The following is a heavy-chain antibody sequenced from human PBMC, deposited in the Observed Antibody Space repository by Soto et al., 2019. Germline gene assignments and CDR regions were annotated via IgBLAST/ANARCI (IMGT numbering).Heavy chain of an antibody. CDR2: ISWNSGSI. CDR3: PKDRRGVSYDAFDI. Sequence: EVQLVESGGGLVQPGRSLRLSCAASGFTFDDYAMHWVRQAPGKGLEWVSGISWNSGSIGYADSVKGRFTISRDNAKNSLYLQMNSLRAEDTALYYCPKDRRGVSYDAFDIWGQGTKVTFSS. CDR1: GFTFDDYA. J-gene: IGHJ3*02. V-gene: IGHV3-9*01. D-gene: IGHD3-10*01.